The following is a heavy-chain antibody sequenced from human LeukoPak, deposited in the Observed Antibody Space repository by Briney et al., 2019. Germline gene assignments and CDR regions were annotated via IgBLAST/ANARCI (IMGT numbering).Heavy chain of an antibody. CDR2: ISSSSSYI. V-gene: IGHV3-21*01. J-gene: IGHJ5*02. Sequence: GGSLRLSCAASGFTFSTFSMNWVRQAPGKGLEWVSSISSSSSYIYYADSVKGRFTISRDNAKNSLYLQMNSLRAEDTAVYYCARDSSSGSGIINWFDPWGQGTLVTVSS. D-gene: IGHD3-10*01. CDR3: ARDSSSGSGIINWFDP. CDR1: GFTFSTFS.